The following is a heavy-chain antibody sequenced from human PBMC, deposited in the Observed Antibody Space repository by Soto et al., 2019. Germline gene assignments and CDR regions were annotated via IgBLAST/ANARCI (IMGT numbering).Heavy chain of an antibody. CDR3: ARVESVNYLGYFDY. D-gene: IGHD1-1*01. CDR1: VGPFSRGGYY. V-gene: IGHV4-31*01. CDR2: IFYTGST. Sequence: TSETLSLNCTVYVGPFSRGGYYWGWIRQNPGKGLECIGYIFYTGSTYYNQTLKSQVTISVDTSNRQFSLNLSSLSAVYMAVYYCARVESVNYLGYFDYLGEGVLVT. J-gene: IGHJ4*02.